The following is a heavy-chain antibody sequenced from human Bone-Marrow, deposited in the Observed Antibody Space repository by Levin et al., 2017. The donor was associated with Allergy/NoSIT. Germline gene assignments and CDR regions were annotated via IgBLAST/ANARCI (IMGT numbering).Heavy chain of an antibody. CDR1: GFTFDDYT. J-gene: IGHJ4*02. CDR2: ISWDGGST. CDR3: AKDINSSGYYSFPDY. V-gene: IGHV3-43*01. Sequence: GESLKISCAASGFTFDDYTMHWVRQAPGKGLEWVSLISWDGGSTYYADSVKGRFNISRDNSKNSLYLQMNSLRTEDTALYYCAKDINSSGYYSFPDYWGQGTLVTVSS. D-gene: IGHD3-22*01.